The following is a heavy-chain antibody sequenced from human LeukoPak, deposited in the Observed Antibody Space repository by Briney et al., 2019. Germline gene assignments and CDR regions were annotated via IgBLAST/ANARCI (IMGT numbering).Heavy chain of an antibody. CDR3: AKESYYDSSGYYSYFDY. Sequence: GGSLRLSCAASGVTFSSDGMHWVRQAPGKGLEWVASIRNDGSKKYYADSVKGRFTISRDNSKNTLYLQMNSLRADDTAVYYCAKESYYDSSGYYSYFDYWGQGTLVTVSS. J-gene: IGHJ4*02. D-gene: IGHD3-22*01. CDR2: IRNDGSKK. CDR1: GVTFSSDG. V-gene: IGHV3-30*02.